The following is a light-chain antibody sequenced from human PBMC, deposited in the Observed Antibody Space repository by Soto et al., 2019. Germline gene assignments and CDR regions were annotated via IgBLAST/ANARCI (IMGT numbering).Light chain of an antibody. Sequence: QSVLTQPPSASGSPGQSVTISCTGTSSDVGGSNYVSWYQQHPGKAPKLLIYEVTKRPSGGTDRVSGSKSGNTASLTVAGLQAEDEAYYYCGYHAGRHKLVVGGG. CDR3: GYHAGRHKLV. CDR1: SSDVGGSNY. J-gene: IGLJ2*01. CDR2: EVT. V-gene: IGLV2-8*01.